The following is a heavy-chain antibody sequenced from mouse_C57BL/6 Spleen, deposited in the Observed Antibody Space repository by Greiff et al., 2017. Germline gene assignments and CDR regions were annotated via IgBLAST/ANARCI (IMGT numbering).Heavy chain of an antibody. CDR1: GYTFTSYW. Sequence: QVQLQQPGAELVRPGSSVKLSCKASGYTFTSYWMHWVKQRPIQGLEWIGNIDPSDSETHYNQKFKDKATVTVDKSSSTAYMQLSSLTSEDSAVYYCARHYSNYDAMDYWGQGTSVTVSS. CDR3: ARHYSNYDAMDY. V-gene: IGHV1-52*01. J-gene: IGHJ4*01. D-gene: IGHD2-5*01. CDR2: IDPSDSET.